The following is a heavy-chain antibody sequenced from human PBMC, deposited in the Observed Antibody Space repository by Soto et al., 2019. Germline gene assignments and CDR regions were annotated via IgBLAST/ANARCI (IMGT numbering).Heavy chain of an antibody. Sequence: QGQLLQSGDEVKTPGASVRVSCRASGYPFTSYGISWVRQAPGQGLEWVAWISAYNGKRDTAQKFQDRVTMTLVPSTDTAHMDLGDLTSADTAVYYCARGRIVASIHDAFEIWGQGTKVTVAS. CDR1: GYPFTSYG. CDR2: ISAYNGKR. CDR3: ARGRIVASIHDAFEI. D-gene: IGHD5-12*01. J-gene: IGHJ3*02. V-gene: IGHV1-18*01.